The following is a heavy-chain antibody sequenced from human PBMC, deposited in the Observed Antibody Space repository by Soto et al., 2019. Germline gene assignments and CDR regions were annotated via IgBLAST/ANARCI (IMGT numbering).Heavy chain of an antibody. D-gene: IGHD4-17*01. CDR3: AKDGAPSVTTPSYNFDS. V-gene: IGHV3-23*01. J-gene: IGHJ4*02. Sequence: SVKGRFTISRDNSRDTLYLQMNSLRAEDTAIYYCAKDGAPSVTTPSYNFDSWGQGTLVTVSS.